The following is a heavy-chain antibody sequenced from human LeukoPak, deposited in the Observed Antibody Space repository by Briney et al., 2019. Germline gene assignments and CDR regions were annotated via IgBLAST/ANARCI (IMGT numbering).Heavy chain of an antibody. V-gene: IGHV3-64D*06. CDR1: GFTFSSHW. Sequence: GGSLRLSCAASGFTFSSHWMHWVRQAPGKGLEYVSAISSNGGSTYYADSVKGRFTISRDNSKNTLYLQMSSLRAEDTAVYYCVKERYSSSWTDFDYWGQGTLVAVSS. J-gene: IGHJ4*02. D-gene: IGHD6-13*01. CDR3: VKERYSSSWTDFDY. CDR2: ISSNGGST.